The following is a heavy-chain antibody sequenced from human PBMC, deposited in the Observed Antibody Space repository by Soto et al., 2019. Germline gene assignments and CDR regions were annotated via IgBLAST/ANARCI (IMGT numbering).Heavy chain of an antibody. D-gene: IGHD5-18*01. CDR3: ARVDTDTLFDP. J-gene: IGHJ5*02. V-gene: IGHV1-18*01. CDR1: RYALTSYG. CDR2: ISAYNGNT. Sequence: GASVKASSKASRYALTSYGISWLRQAPGQGLEWMGWISAYNGNTNYAQKLQGRVTMTTDTSTSTAYMELRSLRSDDTAVYYCARVDTDTLFDPWGQGTLVTVSS.